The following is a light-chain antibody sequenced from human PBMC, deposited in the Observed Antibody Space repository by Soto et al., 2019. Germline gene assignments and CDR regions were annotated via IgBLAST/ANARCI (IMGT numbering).Light chain of an antibody. CDR3: CSYADSDNLI. J-gene: IGLJ2*01. Sequence: QSALTQPASVSGSPGQSITISCTGTSSDVGGYNYVSWYQQHPGKAPKLMIYEVSNRPSGVSNRFSGSKSGNTASLTVSGLQAEDEADYYCCSYADSDNLIFGGGTKLTVL. CDR1: SSDVGGYNY. V-gene: IGLV2-14*01. CDR2: EVS.